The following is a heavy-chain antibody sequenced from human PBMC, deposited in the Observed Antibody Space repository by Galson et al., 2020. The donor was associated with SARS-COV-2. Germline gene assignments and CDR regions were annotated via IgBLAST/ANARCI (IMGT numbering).Heavy chain of an antibody. CDR2: IDWDDDK. J-gene: IGHJ4*02. CDR3: ARTYRYSGSYTDNLDY. Sequence: SGPTLVKPTQTLTLTCTFSGFSLSTSGMCVSWIRQPPGKALEWLALIDWDDDKYYSTSLKTRLTISKDTSKNQVVLTMTNMDPVDTATYYCARTYRYSGSYTDNLDYWGQGTLVTVSS. V-gene: IGHV2-70*01. D-gene: IGHD1-26*01. CDR1: GFSLSTSGMC.